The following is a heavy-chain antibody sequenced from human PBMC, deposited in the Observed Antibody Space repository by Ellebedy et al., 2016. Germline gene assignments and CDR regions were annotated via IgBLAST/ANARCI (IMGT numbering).Heavy chain of an antibody. CDR2: ISAYNGNT. Sequence: ASVKVFCKASGYTFTSYGISWVRQAPGQGLEWMGWISAYNGNTNYAQKLQGRVTMTTDTSTSTAYMELRSLRSDDTAVYYCARDSGGPHRPQATYFQHWGQGTLVTVSS. D-gene: IGHD1-26*01. J-gene: IGHJ1*01. V-gene: IGHV1-18*01. CDR1: GYTFTSYG. CDR3: ARDSGGPHRPQATYFQH.